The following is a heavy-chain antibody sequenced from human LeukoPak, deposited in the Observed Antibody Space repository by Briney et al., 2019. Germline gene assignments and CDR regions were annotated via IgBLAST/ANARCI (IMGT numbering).Heavy chain of an antibody. CDR2: ISAYNGNT. J-gene: IGHJ5*02. CDR3: AREDRHMNWFDP. CDR1: GYTFTSYG. Sequence: ASVKVSCKASGYTFTSYGISWVRQAPGQGLEWMGWISAYNGNTNYAQKLPGRVTMTTDTSTSTAYMELRSLRSDDTAVYYCAREDRHMNWFDPWGQGTLVTVSS. V-gene: IGHV1-18*01.